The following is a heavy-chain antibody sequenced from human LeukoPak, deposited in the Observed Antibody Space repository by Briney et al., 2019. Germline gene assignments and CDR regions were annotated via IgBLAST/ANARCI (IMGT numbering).Heavy chain of an antibody. CDR2: ISGSGGST. J-gene: IGHJ3*02. V-gene: IGHV3-23*01. CDR1: GFTFSSYA. CDR3: AKGWPYGGNPGVFDAFDI. D-gene: IGHD4-23*01. Sequence: SGGSLRLSCAASGFTFSSYAMSWVRQAPGKGLEWISAISGSGGSTYYADSVKGRFTISRDNSKNTLYLQMNSLRAEDTAVYYCAKGWPYGGNPGVFDAFDIWGQGTMVTVSS.